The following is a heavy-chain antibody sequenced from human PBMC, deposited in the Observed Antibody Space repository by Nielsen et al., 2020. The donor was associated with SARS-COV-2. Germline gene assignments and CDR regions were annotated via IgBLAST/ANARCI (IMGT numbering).Heavy chain of an antibody. CDR1: GFAFSDST. V-gene: IGHV3-73*01. J-gene: IGHJ5*02. Sequence: GGSLRLSCAASGFAFSDSTMHWVRQASGKGLEWVGRIRSKANSYATAYAASVKGRFTISRDDSKNTAYLQMNSLKTEDTAVYYCTSQISYNCSSTSCYRVWFDPWGQGTLVTVSS. CDR2: IRSKANSYAT. CDR3: TSQISYNCSSTSCYRVWFDP. D-gene: IGHD2-2*01.